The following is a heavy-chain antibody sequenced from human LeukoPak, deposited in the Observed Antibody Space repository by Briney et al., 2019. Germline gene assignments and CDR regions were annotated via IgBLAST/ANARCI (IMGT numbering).Heavy chain of an antibody. V-gene: IGHV3-30*02. J-gene: IGHJ6*03. CDR2: IRSDESNE. CDR3: ARDPSSAMGATYYYYMDV. Sequence: GGSLRLSCAASGFTFSNFGMHWVRQAPGKGLEWVAFIRSDESNEYYAASVKGRFTISRDNSKNTLYLQMNSLRAEDTAVYYCARDPSSAMGATYYYYMDVRGKGTTVTVSS. D-gene: IGHD1-26*01. CDR1: GFTFSNFG.